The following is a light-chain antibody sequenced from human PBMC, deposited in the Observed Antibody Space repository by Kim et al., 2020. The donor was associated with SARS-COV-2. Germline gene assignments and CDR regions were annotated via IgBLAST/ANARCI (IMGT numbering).Light chain of an antibody. Sequence: VALGQTVRITCQGDSLRSYYATWYQQKPGQPPILVIYGKNNRPSVIPDRFSGSSSGNTASLTITGTQAGDAADYYCNSRDSNDNVVFGGGTQLTVL. CDR3: NSRDSNDNVV. CDR2: GKN. CDR1: SLRSYY. J-gene: IGLJ2*01. V-gene: IGLV3-19*01.